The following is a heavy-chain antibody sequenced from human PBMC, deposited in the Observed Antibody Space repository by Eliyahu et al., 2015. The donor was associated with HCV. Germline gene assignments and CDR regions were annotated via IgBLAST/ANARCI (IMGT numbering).Heavy chain of an antibody. Sequence: QVQLQESGPGLVKPSETLSLTCTVSGASITNSSYYWGWIRQPPGKGLEWIGNIYYTGDTYYNPSLRSRVTVSLDTSKNQFSLKLTSMTAADTAVYYCARIGTLDDWGQGILVTVSS. CDR1: GASITNSSYY. CDR2: IYYTGDT. J-gene: IGHJ4*02. V-gene: IGHV4-39*01. CDR3: ARIGTLDD.